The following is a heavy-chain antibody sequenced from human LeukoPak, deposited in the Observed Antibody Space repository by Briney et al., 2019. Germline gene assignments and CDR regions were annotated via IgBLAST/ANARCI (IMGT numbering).Heavy chain of an antibody. V-gene: IGHV4-39*01. D-gene: IGHD2-15*01. CDR3: ARRGWGYCSGGSCYGPPPYFDY. Sequence: SETLSLTCTVSGGSISSSSYYWGWIRQPPGKGLEWIGSIYYRGSTYYNPSLKSRVTISVDTSKNQFSLKLSSVTAADTAVYYCARRGWGYCSGGSCYGPPPYFDYWGQGTLVTVSS. CDR1: GGSISSSSYY. CDR2: IYYRGST. J-gene: IGHJ4*02.